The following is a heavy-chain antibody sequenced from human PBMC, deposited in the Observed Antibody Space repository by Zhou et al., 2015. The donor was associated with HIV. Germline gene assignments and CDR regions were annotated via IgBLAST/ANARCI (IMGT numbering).Heavy chain of an antibody. CDR2: IIPIFGTA. CDR1: GGTFSSYA. J-gene: IGHJ4*02. D-gene: IGHD3-10*01. V-gene: IGHV1-69*01. Sequence: QVQLVQSGAEVKKPGSSVKVSCKASGGTFSSYAISWVRQAPGQGLEWMGGIIPIFGTANYAQKFQGRVTITADESTSTAYMELSSLRSEDTAVYYCARGHDHITMVRGVIEPFDYWGQGTLVTVSS. CDR3: ARGHDHITMVRGVIEPFDY.